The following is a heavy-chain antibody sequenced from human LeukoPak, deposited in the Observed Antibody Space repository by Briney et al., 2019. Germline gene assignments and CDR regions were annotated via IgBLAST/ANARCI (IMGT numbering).Heavy chain of an antibody. Sequence: ASVKVSCKASGYTFTGYYMHWVRQAPGQGLEWMGWINPNSGGTNYAQKFQGRVTMTRNTSISTAYMELSSLRSEDTAVYYCARGARGYSGYGPDYWGQGTLVTVSS. CDR2: INPNSGGT. D-gene: IGHD5-12*01. J-gene: IGHJ4*02. CDR1: GYTFTGYY. CDR3: ARGARGYSGYGPDY. V-gene: IGHV1-2*02.